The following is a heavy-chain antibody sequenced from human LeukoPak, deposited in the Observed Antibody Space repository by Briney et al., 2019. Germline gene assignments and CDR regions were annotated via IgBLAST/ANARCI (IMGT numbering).Heavy chain of an antibody. CDR3: AKDPGGVDTAMVTIRYFDY. J-gene: IGHJ4*02. V-gene: IGHV3-23*01. CDR1: GFTVSSNY. Sequence: PGGSLRLSCAASGFTVSSNYMSWVRQAPGKGLEWVSAISGSGGSTYYADSVKGRFTISRDNSKNTLYLQMNSLRAEDTAVYYCAKDPGGVDTAMVTIRYFDYWGQGTLVTVSS. D-gene: IGHD5-18*01. CDR2: ISGSGGST.